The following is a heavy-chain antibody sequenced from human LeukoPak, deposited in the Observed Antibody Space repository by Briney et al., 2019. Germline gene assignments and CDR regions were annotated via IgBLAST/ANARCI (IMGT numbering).Heavy chain of an antibody. Sequence: SSETLSLTCAVYGGSFSGYYWSWIRQPPGKGLEWIGEINHSGSTNYNPSLKSRVTISVDTSKNQFSLKLSSVTAADTAVYYCARSIGGAYCGGDCYEVFDYWGQGTLVTVSS. CDR3: ARSIGGAYCGGDCYEVFDY. J-gene: IGHJ4*02. D-gene: IGHD2-21*02. CDR1: GGSFSGYY. CDR2: INHSGST. V-gene: IGHV4-34*01.